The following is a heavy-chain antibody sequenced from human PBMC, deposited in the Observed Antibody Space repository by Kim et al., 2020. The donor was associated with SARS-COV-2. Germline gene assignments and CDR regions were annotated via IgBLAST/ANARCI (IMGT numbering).Heavy chain of an antibody. D-gene: IGHD4-17*01. CDR1: GCSIRISSYY. Sequence: SETLSLTCTVSGCSIRISSYYWGWIRQPPGKGLEWIGSIYYSGNTYYNPSLKSRVTVSVDTSKNQFSLKMRSVTAADTAEYYCARHVGDYAFLYNWGQGT. CDR3: ARHVGDYAFLYN. CDR2: IYYSGNT. V-gene: IGHV4-39*01. J-gene: IGHJ4*02.